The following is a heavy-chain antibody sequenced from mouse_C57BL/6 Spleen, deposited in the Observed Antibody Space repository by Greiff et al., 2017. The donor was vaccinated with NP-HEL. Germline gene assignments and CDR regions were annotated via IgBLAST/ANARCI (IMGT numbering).Heavy chain of an antibody. CDR3: AMGYGSSYEDFDY. CDR1: GYTFTSYW. D-gene: IGHD1-1*01. CDR2: IYPGSGST. Sequence: VQLQQPGAELVKPGASVKMSCKASGYTFTSYWITSVKQRPGQGLGWIGDIYPGSGSTNYNEKFKSKATLTVDTSSSTAYMQLSSLTSEDSAVYYCAMGYGSSYEDFDYWGQGTTLTVSS. J-gene: IGHJ2*01. V-gene: IGHV1-55*01.